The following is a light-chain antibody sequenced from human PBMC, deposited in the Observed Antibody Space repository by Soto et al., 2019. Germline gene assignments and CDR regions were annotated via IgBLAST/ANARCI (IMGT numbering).Light chain of an antibody. J-gene: IGKJ2*01. Sequence: DIQMTQSPSSLSASVGERVTITCRASQSISSYLNWYQQKPGKAPKLLIYAASSGQSGVPSRFSGSGSGTDFTLTISMLQPEDVATYYCQQNYSTPPTFGQGTKLEIK. CDR1: QSISSY. CDR3: QQNYSTPPT. CDR2: AAS. V-gene: IGKV1-39*01.